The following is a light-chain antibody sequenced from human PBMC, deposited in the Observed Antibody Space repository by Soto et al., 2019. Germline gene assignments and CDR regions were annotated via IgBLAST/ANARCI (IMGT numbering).Light chain of an antibody. CDR3: QQYGTSPPMYT. J-gene: IGKJ2*01. CDR1: QSVSSKY. V-gene: IGKV3-20*01. CDR2: GAS. Sequence: EFVLTQSPGTLSLSPGERATLSCRASQSVSSKYLTWYQQKPGQAPRLLIYGASSRATGIPDRFSGSGSGTDFTLTISRLEPEDFAVYYCQQYGTSPPMYTFGQGTKLEIK.